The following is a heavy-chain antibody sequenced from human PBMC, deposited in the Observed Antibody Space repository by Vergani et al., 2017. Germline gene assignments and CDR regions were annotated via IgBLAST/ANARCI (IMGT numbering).Heavy chain of an antibody. CDR1: GYTFTGYY. J-gene: IGHJ6*02. V-gene: IGHV1-46*01. Sequence: QVQLVQSGAEVKKPGASVKVSCKASGYTFTGYYMHWVRQAPGQGLEWMGIINPSGGSTSYAQKFQGRVTMTRDTSTSTVYMELSSLRSEDTAVYYCARDQLGVTRTTQDESNYYYGMDVWGQGTTVTVSS. CDR2: INPSGGST. D-gene: IGHD4-17*01. CDR3: ARDQLGVTRTTQDESNYYYGMDV.